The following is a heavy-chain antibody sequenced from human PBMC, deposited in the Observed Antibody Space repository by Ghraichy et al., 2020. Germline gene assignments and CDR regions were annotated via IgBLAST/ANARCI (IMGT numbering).Heavy chain of an antibody. V-gene: IGHV4-34*01. CDR2: INHSGST. J-gene: IGHJ4*02. D-gene: IGHD3-10*01. Sequence: SETLSLTCAVYGGSFSGYYWSWIRQPPGKGLEWIGEINHSGSTNYNPSLKSRVTISVDTSKNQFSLKLSSVTAADTAVYYCARGGITMPRAPLFDYWGQGTLVTVSS. CDR1: GGSFSGYY. CDR3: ARGGITMPRAPLFDY.